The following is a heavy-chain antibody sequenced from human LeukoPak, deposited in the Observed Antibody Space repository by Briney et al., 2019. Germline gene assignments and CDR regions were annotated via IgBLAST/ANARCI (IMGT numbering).Heavy chain of an antibody. CDR2: IIPILGIA. CDR3: ARGRGIAAGLYY. D-gene: IGHD6-13*01. CDR1: GGTFSSYA. V-gene: IGHV1-69*04. J-gene: IGHJ4*02. Sequence: GASVKVSCKASGGTFSSYAISWVRQAPGQGLEWMGRIIPILGIANYAQKFQGRVTITADKSTSTAYMELSSLRSEDTAVYYCARGRGIAAGLYYWGQGTLVTVSS.